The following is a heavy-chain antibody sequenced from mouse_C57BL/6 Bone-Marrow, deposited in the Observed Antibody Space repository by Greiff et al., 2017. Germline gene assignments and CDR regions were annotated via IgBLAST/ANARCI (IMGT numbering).Heavy chain of an antibody. CDR3: ARQGNWVYAMDY. D-gene: IGHD4-1*01. V-gene: IGHV5-4*03. CDR1: GFTFSSYA. CDR2: ISDGGSYT. J-gene: IGHJ4*01. Sequence: DVTLVESGGGLVKPGGSLKLSCAASGFTFSSYAMSWVRQPPEKRLEWVATISDGGSYTYYPDTVTGRFTFSIDHANTALYLQMSRLKSEDTAMYYCARQGNWVYAMDYWGKGTSVTVSS.